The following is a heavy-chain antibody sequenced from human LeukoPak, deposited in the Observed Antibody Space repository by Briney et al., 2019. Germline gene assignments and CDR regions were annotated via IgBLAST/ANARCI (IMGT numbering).Heavy chain of an antibody. CDR3: ASDESTSDAFDI. D-gene: IGHD2-2*01. CDR2: IYYSGST. J-gene: IGHJ3*02. V-gene: IGHV4-31*03. CDR1: GGSISSGCYY. Sequence: PSETLSLTCTVSGGSISSGCYYWIWMRQPPGKGLEWVGYIYYSGSTYCNPSLRTRVTMSVDLSKNQFSLKLSSVTAADTAVYYCASDESTSDAFDIWGQGTMVTVSS.